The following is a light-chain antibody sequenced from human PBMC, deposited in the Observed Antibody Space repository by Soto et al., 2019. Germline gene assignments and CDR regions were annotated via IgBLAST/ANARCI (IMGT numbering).Light chain of an antibody. Sequence: QSVLTQPPSASGSPGQSVTISCTGTSSDVGGYNYVSWYQHHPDKAPKLIIYEVYKRPSGVPDRFSGSKSGNTASLTVSGLQAEDEAEYYCSSYAASDSFVVFSGGTKVTVL. V-gene: IGLV2-8*01. CDR2: EVY. J-gene: IGLJ2*01. CDR1: SSDVGGYNY. CDR3: SSYAASDSFVV.